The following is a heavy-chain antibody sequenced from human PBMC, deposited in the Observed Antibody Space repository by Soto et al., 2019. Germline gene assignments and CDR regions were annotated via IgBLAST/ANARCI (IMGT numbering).Heavy chain of an antibody. Sequence: GASVKVSCKASGYTFTSYGISWVRQAPGQGLEWMGWISAYNGHTIYAQKVQGRVTMTTDTSTSTAYMELRSLRSDDTAVYYCASQYYYDSRDFDYWGQGTLVTVSS. CDR2: ISAYNGHT. D-gene: IGHD3-22*01. CDR1: GYTFTSYG. V-gene: IGHV1-18*01. J-gene: IGHJ4*02. CDR3: ASQYYYDSRDFDY.